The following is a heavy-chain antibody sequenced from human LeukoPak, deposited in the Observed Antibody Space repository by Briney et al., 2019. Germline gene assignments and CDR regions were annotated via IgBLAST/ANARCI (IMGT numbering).Heavy chain of an antibody. D-gene: IGHD2-2*01. CDR1: GGSISSGSYY. CDR2: IYTSGST. CDR3: ARQGYCSSTSCSLFDY. J-gene: IGHJ4*02. V-gene: IGHV4-61*02. Sequence: SETLSLTCTVSGGSISSGSYYWSWLRQPAGKGLEWIGRIYTSGSTNYNPSLKSRVTISVDTSKNQFSLKLSSVTAADTAVYYCARQGYCSSTSCSLFDYWGQGTLVTVSS.